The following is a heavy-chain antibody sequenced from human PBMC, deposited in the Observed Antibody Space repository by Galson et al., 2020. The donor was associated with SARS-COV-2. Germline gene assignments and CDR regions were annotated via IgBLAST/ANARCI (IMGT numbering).Heavy chain of an antibody. J-gene: IGHJ6*02. D-gene: IGHD4-4*01. V-gene: IGHV1-18*01. CDR3: ARIHFYSNYYYGMDV. CDR2: INNYNHNT. Sequence: SVKVSCRASGYTFNNFGISWLRQAPGQGLEWMGWINNYNHNTKYAQKFQGRVTMTTDTSTSTAYMEVRSLRSDDTAVYYCARIHFYSNYYYGMDVWGQGTTVTVSS. CDR1: GYTFNNFG.